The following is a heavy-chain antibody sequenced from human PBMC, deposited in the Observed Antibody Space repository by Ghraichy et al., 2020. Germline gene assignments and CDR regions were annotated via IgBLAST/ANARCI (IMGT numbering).Heavy chain of an antibody. V-gene: IGHV3-7*03. CDR2: IKQDGSEI. J-gene: IGHJ1*01. D-gene: IGHD3-22*01. CDR1: GFTFSNYW. Sequence: ESLNISCAASGFTFSNYWMSWVRQAPGKGLEWVANIKQDGSEIYYVDSVKGRFTISRDNAKNSLYLQMNSLRAEDTAVYYCAREDYYDFAEYFQHWGQGTLVSVSS. CDR3: AREDYYDFAEYFQH.